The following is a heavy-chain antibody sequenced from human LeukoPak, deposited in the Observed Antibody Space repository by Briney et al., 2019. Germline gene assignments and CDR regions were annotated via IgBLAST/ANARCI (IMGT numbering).Heavy chain of an antibody. CDR2: IYTSGST. D-gene: IGHD3-22*01. Sequence: SQTLSLTCTVSGGSISSGSYYWSWIRQPAGKGLEWIGRIYTSGSTNYNPSLKSRVTISVDTSKNQFSLKLSSVTAADTAVYYCARESSLYSDSSGYSQNFDYWGQGTLVTVSS. J-gene: IGHJ4*02. V-gene: IGHV4-61*02. CDR1: GGSISSGSYY. CDR3: ARESSLYSDSSGYSQNFDY.